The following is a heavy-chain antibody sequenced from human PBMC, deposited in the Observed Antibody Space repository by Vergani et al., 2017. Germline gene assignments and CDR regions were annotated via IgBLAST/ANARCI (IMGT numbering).Heavy chain of an antibody. V-gene: IGHV1-18*01. D-gene: IGHD5-12*01. CDR3: AREGLLSGYSGYDSGDYYYYYMDV. CDR1: GYTFSSYA. Sequence: QVQLVQSGAEVQKPGASVKVSCKASGYTFSSYAISWVRQAPGQGLEWMGWISAYNGNTNYAQKLQGRVTMTTDTSTSTAYMELRSLRSDDTAVYYCAREGLLSGYSGYDSGDYYYYYMDVWGK. CDR2: ISAYNGNT. J-gene: IGHJ6*03.